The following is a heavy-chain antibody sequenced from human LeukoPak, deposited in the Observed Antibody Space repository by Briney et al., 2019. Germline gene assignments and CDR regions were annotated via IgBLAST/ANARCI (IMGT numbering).Heavy chain of an antibody. J-gene: IGHJ4*02. V-gene: IGHV3-66*01. CDR3: ARGPGVAGTFADY. CDR1: GFTFGDYA. Sequence: QPGRSLRLSCTGSGFTFGDYAVSWVRQAPGKGLEWVSVIYSGGSTYYADSVKGRFTISRDNSKNTLYLQMNSLRAEDTAVYYCARGPGVAGTFADYWGQGTLVTVAS. CDR2: IYSGGST. D-gene: IGHD6-19*01.